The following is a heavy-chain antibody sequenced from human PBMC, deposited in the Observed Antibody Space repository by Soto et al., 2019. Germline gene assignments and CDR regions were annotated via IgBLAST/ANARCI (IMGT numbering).Heavy chain of an antibody. Sequence: QVQLQESGPGLVKPSQTLSLTCTVSGGSISSGDYYWSWIRQPPGKGLEWIGYIYYSGSTYYNPSLKSRGTIAVDTSKNQFSLKLSSVTAADTAVYYCARGPRGDYVFWFDPWGQGTLVTVSS. CDR2: IYYSGST. D-gene: IGHD4-17*01. V-gene: IGHV4-30-4*01. CDR3: ARGPRGDYVFWFDP. CDR1: GGSISSGDYY. J-gene: IGHJ5*02.